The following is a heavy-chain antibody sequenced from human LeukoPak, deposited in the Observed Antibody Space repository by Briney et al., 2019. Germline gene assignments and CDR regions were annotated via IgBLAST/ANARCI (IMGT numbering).Heavy chain of an antibody. J-gene: IGHJ6*02. CDR3: ARVKGAVAGAFYYYYYGMDV. Sequence: SQTLSLTCAISGDSVSSNSAAWNWIRQSPSSGLEWLGRTYYRSKWYNDYAVSVKSRITINPDTSKNQFSLQLNSVTPEDTAVYYCARVKGAVAGAFYYYYYGMDVWGQGTTVTVSS. V-gene: IGHV6-1*01. CDR1: GDSVSSNSAA. D-gene: IGHD6-19*01. CDR2: TYYRSKWYN.